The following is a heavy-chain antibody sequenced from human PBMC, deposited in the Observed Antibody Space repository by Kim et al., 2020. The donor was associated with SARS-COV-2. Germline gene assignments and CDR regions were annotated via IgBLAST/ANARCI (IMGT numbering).Heavy chain of an antibody. V-gene: IGHV3-72*01. CDR2: TRNKANSYTT. CDR3: ARELSGSFDY. J-gene: IGHJ4*02. Sequence: GGSLRLSCAASGFTFSDHYMDWVRQAPGKGLEWVGRTRNKANSYTTEYAASVKGRFTISRDDSKNSLYLQMNSLKTEDTAVYYCARELSGSFDYWGQGTLVTVSS. D-gene: IGHD3-10*01. CDR1: GFTFSDHY.